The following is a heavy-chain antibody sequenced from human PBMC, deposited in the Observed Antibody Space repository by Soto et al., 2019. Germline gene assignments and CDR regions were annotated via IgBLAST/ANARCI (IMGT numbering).Heavy chain of an antibody. Sequence: GGSLRLSCAASGFTFSSYSMNWVRQAPGKGLEWVSSISSSSSYIYYADSVKGRFTISRDNAKNSLYLQMNSLRAEDTAVYYCASSDVGSITIFGVVTSFDYWGQGTLVTVSS. V-gene: IGHV3-21*01. J-gene: IGHJ4*02. D-gene: IGHD3-3*01. CDR1: GFTFSSYS. CDR2: ISSSSSYI. CDR3: ASSDVGSITIFGVVTSFDY.